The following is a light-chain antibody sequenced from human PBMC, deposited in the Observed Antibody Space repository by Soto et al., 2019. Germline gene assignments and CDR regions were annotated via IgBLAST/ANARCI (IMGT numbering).Light chain of an antibody. CDR1: QGVSIN. V-gene: IGKV1-8*01. CDR3: QQYYNYPCT. J-gene: IGKJ3*01. CDR2: VVS. Sequence: AIGMTQSPGPLSASTGEGVTITCRASQGVSINLAWYQQKPGQAPKLLIYVVSTLHTGIPARFSGSESGTEFTLTISCLQSEDFAVYYCQQYYNYPCTFGPGTKVDIK.